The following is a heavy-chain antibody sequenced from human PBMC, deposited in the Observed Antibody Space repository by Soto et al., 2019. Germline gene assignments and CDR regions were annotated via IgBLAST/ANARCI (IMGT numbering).Heavy chain of an antibody. V-gene: IGHV4-30-4*01. CDR1: GGSISSGDYY. D-gene: IGHD6-13*01. Sequence: SETLSLTCTVSGGSISSGDYYWSWIRQPPGKGLEWIGYIYYSGSTYYNPSLKSRLTISVDTSKNQFFLKLSSVTAADTAVYYCARAGTRQDSSSPTFDYWGQGTQVTVSS. CDR2: IYYSGST. CDR3: ARAGTRQDSSSPTFDY. J-gene: IGHJ4*02.